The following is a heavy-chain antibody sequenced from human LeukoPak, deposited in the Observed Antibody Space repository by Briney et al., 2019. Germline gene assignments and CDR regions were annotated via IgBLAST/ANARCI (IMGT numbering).Heavy chain of an antibody. CDR1: GGSISNYY. J-gene: IGHJ4*02. CDR2: IYYSGST. V-gene: IGHV4-59*01. CDR3: ARGYSSTSYYFDS. Sequence: SSETLSLTCTVSGGSISNYYWSWIRQPPGKGLEWIGYIYYSGSTNYNPSLKSRVTMSVDTSKNQFSLKLTSVTAADTAVYYCARGYSSTSYYFDSWGQGTLVTVSS. D-gene: IGHD6-6*01.